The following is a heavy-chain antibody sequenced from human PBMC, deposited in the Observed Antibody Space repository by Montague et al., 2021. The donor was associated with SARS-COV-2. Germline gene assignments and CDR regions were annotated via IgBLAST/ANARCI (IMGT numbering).Heavy chain of an antibody. V-gene: IGHV3-11*03. CDR1: GFTFSDYY. J-gene: IGHJ4*02. Sequence: SLRLSCAASGFTFSDYYMSWIRQAPGKGLEWVSYISGRGSYTDYADSVKGRFTISGDNARKSLYLEMNSLRAEDTAVYYCARLVGVESNRRDYFNYWGQGTLVTVSS. CDR3: ARLVGVESNRRDYFNY. D-gene: IGHD1-14*01. CDR2: ISGRGSYT.